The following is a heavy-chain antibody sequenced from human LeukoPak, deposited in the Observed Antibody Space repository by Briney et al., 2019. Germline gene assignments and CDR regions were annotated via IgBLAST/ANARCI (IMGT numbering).Heavy chain of an antibody. V-gene: IGHV1-69*06. CDR1: GGTFSSYA. D-gene: IGHD6-13*01. J-gene: IGHJ4*02. Sequence: SVKVSCKASGGTFSSYAISWVRQAPGQGLEWMGGIIPIFGTANYAQKFQGRVTITADKSTSTAYMELSSLRSEDTAVYYCASPRYSSSWGDYFDYWGQGTLVTVSS. CDR2: IIPIFGTA. CDR3: ASPRYSSSWGDYFDY.